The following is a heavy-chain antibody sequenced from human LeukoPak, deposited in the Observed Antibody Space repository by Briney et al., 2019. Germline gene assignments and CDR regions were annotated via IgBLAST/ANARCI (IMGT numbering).Heavy chain of an antibody. CDR3: AKWSKLLPSY. J-gene: IGHJ4*02. D-gene: IGHD2-15*01. Sequence: PGGSLRLSCAASGFTFSDYAMTWVRQAPGKGLEWVSYISGVSDATYYADSVKGRFIVSRDNAKGTLSLQMNSLRVDDTATYYCAKWSKLLPSYWGPGTLVTVSS. CDR2: ISGVSDAT. CDR1: GFTFSDYA. V-gene: IGHV3-23*01.